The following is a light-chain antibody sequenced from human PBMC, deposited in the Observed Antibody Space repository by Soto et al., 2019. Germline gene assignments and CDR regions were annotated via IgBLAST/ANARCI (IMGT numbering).Light chain of an antibody. Sequence: QSVLTQPPSVSGAPGQRVTISCTGSSSNIGAGYDVHWYQQLPGTAPKLLIYGNSNRPSGVPDRFSGSKSGTSASLAITGLQAEDEDAYYCQSSDSSLSGSVVFGGGTKLTVL. CDR2: GNS. V-gene: IGLV1-40*01. J-gene: IGLJ2*01. CDR1: SSNIGAGYD. CDR3: QSSDSSLSGSVV.